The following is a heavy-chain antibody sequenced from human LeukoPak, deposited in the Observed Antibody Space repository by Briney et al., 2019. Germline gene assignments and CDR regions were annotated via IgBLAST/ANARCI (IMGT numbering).Heavy chain of an antibody. CDR3: ARRAGAYSHPYHY. CDR2: IYSGST. V-gene: IGHV3-53*01. J-gene: IGHJ4*02. D-gene: IGHD4/OR15-4a*01. CDR1: GFTVSSNS. Sequence: GGSLRLSCTVSGFTVSSNSMSWVRQAPGKGLEWVSFIYSGSTHYSDSVKGRFTISRDNSKNTLYLQMNSLRAEDTAVYYCARRAGAYSHPYHYWGQGTLVTVSS.